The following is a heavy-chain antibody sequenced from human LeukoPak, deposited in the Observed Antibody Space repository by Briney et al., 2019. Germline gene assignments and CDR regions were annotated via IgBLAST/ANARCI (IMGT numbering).Heavy chain of an antibody. J-gene: IGHJ4*02. CDR1: GFTFSSYG. D-gene: IGHD3-22*01. CDR2: IWYDGSQK. CDR3: ARDYFESSGYYQDY. V-gene: IGHV3-33*01. Sequence: GGSLRLSCAASGFTFSSYGLHWVRQAPGKGLEWVAIIWYDGSQKYYADSVRGRFTISRENSNNTLYLQMNSLRAEDTAVYYCARDYFESSGYYQDYWGQGTLVTVSS.